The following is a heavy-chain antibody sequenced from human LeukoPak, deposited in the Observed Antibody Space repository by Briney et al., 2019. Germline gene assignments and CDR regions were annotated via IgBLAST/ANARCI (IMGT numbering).Heavy chain of an antibody. D-gene: IGHD3-10*01. CDR1: GFTFSGYW. Sequence: GGSLRLSCAASGFTFSGYWMSWLRQAPGKGLEWVANIKQDGGEKYYVDSVKGRFTISRDNAKNSLYLQMNSLRAEDTAVYYCARDRGFGQADVWGKGTTVTISS. J-gene: IGHJ6*04. V-gene: IGHV3-7*01. CDR2: IKQDGGEK. CDR3: ARDRGFGQADV.